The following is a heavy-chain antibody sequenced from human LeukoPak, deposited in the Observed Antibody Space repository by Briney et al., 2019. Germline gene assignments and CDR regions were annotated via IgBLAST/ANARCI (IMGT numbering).Heavy chain of an antibody. D-gene: IGHD3-16*02. Sequence: PSETLSLTCTVSGGSISSSSYYWSWIRQPPGKGLEWIGEINHSGSTNYNPSLKSRVTISVDTSKNQFSLKLSSVTAADTAVYYCARGLVGSYRSNYYYYYMDVWGKGTTVTISS. CDR3: ARGLVGSYRSNYYYYYMDV. J-gene: IGHJ6*03. CDR1: GGSISSSSYY. V-gene: IGHV4-39*07. CDR2: INHSGST.